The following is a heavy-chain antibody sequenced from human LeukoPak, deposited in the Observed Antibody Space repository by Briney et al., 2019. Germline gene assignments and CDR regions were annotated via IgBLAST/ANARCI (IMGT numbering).Heavy chain of an antibody. CDR3: ARAVMVRGAMGDC. CDR1: GFTFSSYA. V-gene: IGHV3-30-3*01. D-gene: IGHD3-10*01. CDR2: ISYDGSNK. J-gene: IGHJ4*02. Sequence: GGSLRLSCAASGFTFSSYAMHWVRQAPGKGLEWVAVISYDGSNKYYADSVKGRFTISRDNSKNTLYLQMNSLRAEDTAVYYCARAVMVRGAMGDCWGQGTLVTVSS.